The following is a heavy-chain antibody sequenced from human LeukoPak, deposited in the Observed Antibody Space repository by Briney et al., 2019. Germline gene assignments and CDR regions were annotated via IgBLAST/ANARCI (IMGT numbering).Heavy chain of an antibody. Sequence: GGSLRLSCAASGFSVYKYWMHWVRQAPGKGQVWVSRMNIDGTLTNYADSVKGRFTISRDNAKNSLYLQMNSLRAEDTALYYCAKELDAFDIWGQGTMVTVSS. CDR1: GFSVYKYW. CDR3: AKELDAFDI. CDR2: MNIDGTLT. V-gene: IGHV3-74*01. J-gene: IGHJ3*02.